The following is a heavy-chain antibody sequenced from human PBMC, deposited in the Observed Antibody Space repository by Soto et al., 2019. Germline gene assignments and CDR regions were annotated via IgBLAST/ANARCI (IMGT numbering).Heavy chain of an antibody. Sequence: SETLSLTCAVYGGSFSGFYWSWIRQPPGKGLEWIGEINHSGGTNYNPSLKSRVTISVDTSKNQFSLKPSSVTAADTAVYYCARDRDNWNYVDKSRFDSWGQGILVTVSS. CDR3: ARDRDNWNYVDKSRFDS. V-gene: IGHV4-34*01. CDR2: INHSGGT. CDR1: GGSFSGFY. D-gene: IGHD1-7*01. J-gene: IGHJ5*01.